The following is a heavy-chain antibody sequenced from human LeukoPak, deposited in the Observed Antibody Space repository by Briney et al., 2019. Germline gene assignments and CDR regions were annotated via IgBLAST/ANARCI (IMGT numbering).Heavy chain of an antibody. J-gene: IGHJ5*02. CDR1: GGSISSSSYY. Sequence: SETLSLTCTVSGGSISSSSYYWGWIRQPPGKGLEWIGSIYYSGSTYYNPSLKSRVTISVDTSKNQFSLKLSSVTAADTAVYYCARPHYDFWSAHLGWFDPWGQGTLVTVSS. CDR2: IYYSGST. CDR3: ARPHYDFWSAHLGWFDP. D-gene: IGHD3-3*01. V-gene: IGHV4-39*01.